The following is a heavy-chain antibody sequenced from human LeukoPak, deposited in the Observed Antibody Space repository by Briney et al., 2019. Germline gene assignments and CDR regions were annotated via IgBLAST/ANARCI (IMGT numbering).Heavy chain of an antibody. D-gene: IGHD3-16*02. V-gene: IGHV4-39*01. CDR2: IYYSGST. Sequence: KPSETLSLTCTVSGGSISSSSYYWGWIRLPPGKGLEWIGSIYYSGSTYYNPSLKSRVTISVDTSKNQFSLKLSSVTAADTAVYYCARHKVGGLGELSFYIPEYYFDYWGQGTLVTVSS. CDR1: GGSISSSSYY. CDR3: ARHKVGGLGELSFYIPEYYFDY. J-gene: IGHJ4*02.